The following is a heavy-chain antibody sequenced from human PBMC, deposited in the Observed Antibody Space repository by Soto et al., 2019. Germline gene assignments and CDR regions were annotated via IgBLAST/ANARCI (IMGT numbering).Heavy chain of an antibody. J-gene: IGHJ5*02. CDR3: ARVIRGAYYNSPLDT. CDR1: GYTFTVYF. D-gene: IGHD3-10*01. CDR2: INPYSGGA. Sequence: SVRVSCEASGYTFTVYFMHWVRQAPGQGLEWMGWINPYSGGADYAQSFQGRVTMTRDTSISTVYMELSRLRFDDTAVYYCARVIRGAYYNSPLDTWGQGTVVTVSS. V-gene: IGHV1-2*02.